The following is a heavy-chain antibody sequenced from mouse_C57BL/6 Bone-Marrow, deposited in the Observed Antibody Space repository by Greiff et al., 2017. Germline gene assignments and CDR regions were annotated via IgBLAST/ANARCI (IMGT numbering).Heavy chain of an antibody. CDR2: INPSSGYT. D-gene: IGHD1-1*01. CDR1: GYTFTSYT. J-gene: IGHJ3*01. V-gene: IGHV1-4*01. Sequence: QVQLQQSGAELARPGASVTMSCKASGYTFTSYTMHWVNQRPGQGLEWIGYINPSSGYTKYNQKFKDKATLTADKSSSTAYMQLSSLTSEDSAVYYCARAFITTVVAPYWGQGTLVTVSA. CDR3: ARAFITTVVAPY.